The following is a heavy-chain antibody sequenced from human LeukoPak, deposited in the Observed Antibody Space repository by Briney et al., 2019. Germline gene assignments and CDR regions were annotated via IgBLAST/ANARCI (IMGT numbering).Heavy chain of an antibody. V-gene: IGHV3-21*01. D-gene: IGHD6-6*01. J-gene: IGHJ3*02. CDR2: ISSSSSYI. CDR3: ARDRSSSSSDAFDI. CDR1: GFTFSSYS. Sequence: PGGSLRLSCAASGFTFSSYSMNWVRQAPGKGLEWVSSISSSSSYIYYADSVKGRFTISRHNAKNSLYLQMNSLRAEDTAVYYCARDRSSSSSDAFDIWGQGTMVTVSS.